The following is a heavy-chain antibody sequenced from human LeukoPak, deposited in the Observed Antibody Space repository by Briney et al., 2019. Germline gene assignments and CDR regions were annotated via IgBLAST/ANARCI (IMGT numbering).Heavy chain of an antibody. CDR3: AKDPPRLWIAVADHGFDY. J-gene: IGHJ4*02. Sequence: PGGSLRLSCAASGFTFSSYAMSWVRQAPGKGLEWVSAISGSGGSTYYADSVKGRFTISRDNSKNTLYLQMNSLRAEDTAVYYCAKDPPRLWIAVADHGFDYWGQGTLVTVSS. D-gene: IGHD6-19*01. CDR2: ISGSGGST. V-gene: IGHV3-23*01. CDR1: GFTFSSYA.